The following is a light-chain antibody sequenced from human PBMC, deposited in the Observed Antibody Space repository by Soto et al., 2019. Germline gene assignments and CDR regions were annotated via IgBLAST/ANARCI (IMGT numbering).Light chain of an antibody. CDR1: SSDVGGYNY. CDR2: EVT. V-gene: IGLV2-8*01. CDR3: SSYAASNNFYFV. Sequence: QSALTQLPSASGSPGQSVTISCTGTSSDVGGYNYVSWYQQYPGRAPKLMIYEVTKRPSGVPDRFSGSKSGNKASLTVSGLQAEDESDYYCSSYAASNNFYFVFGGGTKLTVL. J-gene: IGLJ3*02.